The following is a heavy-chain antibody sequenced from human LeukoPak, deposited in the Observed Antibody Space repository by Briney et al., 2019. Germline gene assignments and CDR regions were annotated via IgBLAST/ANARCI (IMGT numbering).Heavy chain of an antibody. CDR1: GFTFSSYA. V-gene: IGHV3-30*04. CDR2: ISYDGSNK. Sequence: GGSLRLSCAASGFTFSSYAMHWVRQAPGKGLEWVAVISYDGSNKYYADSVKGRFSISRDNSKNTLYLQMNSLRTEDTAVYYCARNLRPYFYYYTMDVWGQGTTVTVSS. D-gene: IGHD3-9*01. CDR3: ARNLRPYFYYYTMDV. J-gene: IGHJ6*02.